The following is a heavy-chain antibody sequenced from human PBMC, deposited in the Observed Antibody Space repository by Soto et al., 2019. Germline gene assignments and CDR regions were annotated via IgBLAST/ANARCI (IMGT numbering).Heavy chain of an antibody. D-gene: IGHD1-1*01. CDR3: ARDGQQLAPYAMDV. Sequence: QVQLVESGGGVVQPGRSLRLSCAASGFIFKHHAMHWVRQAAGKGLEWVAQIWYDGSHTYYTDSVKGRFTISRDNLKELVDLQMDSLRAEDTAVYYCARDGQQLAPYAMDVWGQGTTFTVSS. V-gene: IGHV3-33*01. J-gene: IGHJ6*02. CDR2: IWYDGSHT. CDR1: GFIFKHHA.